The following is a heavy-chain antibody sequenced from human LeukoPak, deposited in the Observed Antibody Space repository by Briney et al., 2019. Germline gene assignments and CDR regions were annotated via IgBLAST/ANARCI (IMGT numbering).Heavy chain of an antibody. V-gene: IGHV1-2*02. CDR3: ARDRYCSSTSCFIGRFDP. J-gene: IGHJ5*02. Sequence: ASVKVSCKASGYTFTGYYMHWVRQAPGQGLAWMGWINPNTGGTNYAQNFQGRVTMTRDTSISTAYLDLSGLTPDDTAMYYCARDRYCSSTSCFIGRFDPWGQGTLVTVSS. D-gene: IGHD2-2*01. CDR2: INPNTGGT. CDR1: GYTFTGYY.